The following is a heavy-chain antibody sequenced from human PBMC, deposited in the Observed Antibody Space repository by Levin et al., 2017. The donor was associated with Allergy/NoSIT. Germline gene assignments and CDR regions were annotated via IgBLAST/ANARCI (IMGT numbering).Heavy chain of an antibody. CDR2: IHGRGHT. D-gene: IGHD7-27*01. CDR1: GDSISTYF. V-gene: IGHV4-59*01. Sequence: GSLRLSCTVSGDSISTYFWTWIRQPPGKGLEWIGYIHGRGHTNYNPSLTSRVIISGDTSKNQFSLKLTSVTAADTAVFYCARLKGGGTGEGDYWGQGTLVTVSS. J-gene: IGHJ4*02. CDR3: ARLKGGGTGEGDY.